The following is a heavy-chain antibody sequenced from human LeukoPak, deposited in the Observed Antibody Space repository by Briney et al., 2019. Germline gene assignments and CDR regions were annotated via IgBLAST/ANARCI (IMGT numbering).Heavy chain of an antibody. CDR1: GYSISSGYY. D-gene: IGHD1-26*01. Sequence: PSETLSLTCTVSGYSISSGYYWGWIRQPPGKGLEWIGSIYYSGSTYYNPSLKSRVTISVDTSKNQFSLKLSSVTAADTAVYYCARERGEWELLHDAFDIWGQGTMVTVSS. J-gene: IGHJ3*02. CDR3: ARERGEWELLHDAFDI. V-gene: IGHV4-38-2*02. CDR2: IYYSGST.